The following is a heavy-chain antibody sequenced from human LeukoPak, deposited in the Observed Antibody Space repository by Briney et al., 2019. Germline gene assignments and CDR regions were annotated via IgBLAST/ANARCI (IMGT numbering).Heavy chain of an antibody. CDR1: GFTVGSNY. V-gene: IGHV3-53*01. CDR2: IYSGGST. Sequence: PGGSLRLSCAASGFTVGSNYVSWVRQAPGKGLEWVSVIYSGGSTYYADSVKGRFTISRDNSKNTLYLQMNSLRAEDTAVYYCARDATPGYFDYWGQGTLVTVSS. J-gene: IGHJ4*02. CDR3: ARDATPGYFDY.